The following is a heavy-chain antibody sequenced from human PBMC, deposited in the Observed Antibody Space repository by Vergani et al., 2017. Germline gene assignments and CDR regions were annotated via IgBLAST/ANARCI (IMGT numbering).Heavy chain of an antibody. D-gene: IGHD2-15*01. J-gene: IGHJ3*02. V-gene: IGHV3-21*01. CDR1: GFTFSSYS. CDR3: ARVEKTLCSGGSCYSVDAFDI. CDR2: ISSSSTYI. Sequence: EVQLVESGGVLVKPGGSLRLSCAASGFTFSSYSMNWVRQAPGKGLEWVSSISSSSTYIYYADSVKGRFTISRDNAKNSLYLQMNSLRAEDTAVYYCARVEKTLCSGGSCYSVDAFDIWGQGTMVTVSS.